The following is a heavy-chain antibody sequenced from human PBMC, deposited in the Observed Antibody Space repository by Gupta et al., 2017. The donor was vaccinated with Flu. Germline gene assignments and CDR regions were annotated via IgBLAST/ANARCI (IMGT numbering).Heavy chain of an antibody. V-gene: IGHV3-74*03. J-gene: IGHJ4*02. Sequence: EMQRVESGGGLVQPGGSMRLSWAASGFTFSSSYLQWVRQAPGKGLVWVSRINPDGSSTTYAESVKGRFTISRDNAKNTLYLQMNSLGDDDTAVYYCATVTSGCWGQGTLVTVSS. CDR3: ATVTSGC. D-gene: IGHD4-17*01. CDR1: GFTFSSSY. CDR2: INPDGSST.